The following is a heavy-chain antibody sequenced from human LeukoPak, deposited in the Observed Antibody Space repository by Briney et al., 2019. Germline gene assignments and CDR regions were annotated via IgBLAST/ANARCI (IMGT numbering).Heavy chain of an antibody. CDR3: AKESGLAAAYDY. CDR2: ISWNSGSI. Sequence: GGSLRLSCAASGFTFDDYAMHWVRQAPGKGLEWVSGISWNSGSISYADSVKGRFTISRDNAKNSLYLQMNSLRAEDTALYYCAKESGLAAAYDYWGQGTLVTVSS. D-gene: IGHD6-13*01. V-gene: IGHV3-9*01. J-gene: IGHJ4*02. CDR1: GFTFDDYA.